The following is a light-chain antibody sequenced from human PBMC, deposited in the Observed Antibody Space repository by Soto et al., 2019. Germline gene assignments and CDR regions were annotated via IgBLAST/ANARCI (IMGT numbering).Light chain of an antibody. CDR2: VAS. J-gene: IGKJ5*01. CDR3: QQHNYWPSIT. V-gene: IGKV3-15*01. Sequence: EIVMTQSPATLSVSPGERATLSCRASQSVSINLAWYQQKPGQAPRLLIYVASTRATCIPARFSGSGSGTEFTLTISFLQSEDFAVYYCQQHNYWPSITFGQGTRLEIK. CDR1: QSVSIN.